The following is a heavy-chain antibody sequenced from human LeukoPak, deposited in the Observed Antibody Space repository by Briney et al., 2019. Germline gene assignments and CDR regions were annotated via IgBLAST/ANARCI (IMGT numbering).Heavy chain of an antibody. CDR1: GLTFDDYA. D-gene: IGHD6-13*01. V-gene: IGHV3-9*01. CDR3: AKHIASSSWCFDY. Sequence: PGRSLRLSCAASGLTFDDYAMHWVRQAPGKGLEWASGISWNSGSIGYADSVKGRFTISRDNAKNSLYLQMNNLRAEDTALYYCAKHIASSSWCFDYWGQGTLVTVSS. CDR2: ISWNSGSI. J-gene: IGHJ4*02.